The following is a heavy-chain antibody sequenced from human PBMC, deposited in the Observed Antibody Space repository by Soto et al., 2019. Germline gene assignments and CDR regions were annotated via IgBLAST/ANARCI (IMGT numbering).Heavy chain of an antibody. D-gene: IGHD4-17*01. CDR2: ISAYNGKT. V-gene: IGHV1-18*01. CDR3: ARRYGAPSSSAGFDY. CDR1: GYTFINYG. J-gene: IGHJ4*02. Sequence: QVQLVQSGAEVKKPGASVKVSCKASGYTFINYGISWVRQAPGQGLEWMGWISAYNGKTNYAQKPQGRVTMTTDTSTSTAYMELRSLRSDDTAVYYCARRYGAPSSSAGFDYWGQGTLVTVSS.